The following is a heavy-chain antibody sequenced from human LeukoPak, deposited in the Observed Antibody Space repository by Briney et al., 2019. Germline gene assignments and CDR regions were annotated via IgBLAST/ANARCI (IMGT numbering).Heavy chain of an antibody. CDR2: ISSSGSTI. D-gene: IGHD4-17*01. CDR1: GFTFSSYE. CDR3: ARFVRVLAYYYGMDV. J-gene: IGHJ6*04. V-gene: IGHV3-48*03. Sequence: PGGSLRLSCAASGFTFSSYEMNWVRQAPGKGLEWVSYISSSGSTIYYADSVKGRFTISRDNAKNSLYLQMNSLRAEDTAVYYCARFVRVLAYYYGMDVWGKGTTVTVSS.